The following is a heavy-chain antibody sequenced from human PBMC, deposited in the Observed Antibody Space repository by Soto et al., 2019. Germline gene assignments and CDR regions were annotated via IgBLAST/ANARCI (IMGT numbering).Heavy chain of an antibody. J-gene: IGHJ4*02. CDR2: ASSDGRTT. D-gene: IGHD1-1*01. Sequence: GGSLRLSRATSGFTFSTCSMHWFRQAPGKGLEWVAVASSDGRTTFYADSVKGRFTIFRDNSKNTLYLQMNSLRVEDTAVYYCAREVVTTEWYFDNWGQGXLVTVYS. V-gene: IGHV3-30-3*01. CDR3: AREVVTTEWYFDN. CDR1: GFTFSTCS.